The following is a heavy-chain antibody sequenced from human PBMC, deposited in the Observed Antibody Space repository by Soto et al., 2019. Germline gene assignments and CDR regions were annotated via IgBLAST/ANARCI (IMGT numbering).Heavy chain of an antibody. Sequence: QVHLVQSGAEVKKPGASVKVSCKGSGYTFTSYGITWVRQAPGQGLEWMGWISAHNGNTNYAQKLQGRVTVTREPSVSTAYVELRSLRSDDTAVSYCSRGRYGDYWGQGALVTVSS. D-gene: IGHD1-1*01. J-gene: IGHJ4*02. CDR3: SRGRYGDY. CDR2: ISAHNGNT. V-gene: IGHV1-18*01. CDR1: GYTFTSYG.